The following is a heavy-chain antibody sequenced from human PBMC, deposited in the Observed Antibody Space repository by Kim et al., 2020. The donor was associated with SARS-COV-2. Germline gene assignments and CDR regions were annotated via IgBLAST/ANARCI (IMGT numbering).Heavy chain of an antibody. Sequence: SVRGRFTISRDNAKNLVYLQMDSLRAEDTAMYFCARDATRSSWFDFWGQGALVTVS. V-gene: IGHV3-11*05. D-gene: IGHD6-13*01. CDR3: ARDATRSSWFDF. J-gene: IGHJ4*02.